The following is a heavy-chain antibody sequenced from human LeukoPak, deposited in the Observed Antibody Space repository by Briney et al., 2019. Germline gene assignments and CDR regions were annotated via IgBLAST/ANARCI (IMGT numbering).Heavy chain of an antibody. Sequence: ASVKASCKASGYTFTSYDISWVRQAPGQGLEWMGWMNPNSGNTGYAQKFQGRVTITRNTSISTAYMELSSLRSEDTAVYYCARLFPQGAVWSGYFWYFGYWGQGTLVTVSS. V-gene: IGHV1-8*03. CDR1: GYTFTSYD. CDR2: MNPNSGNT. D-gene: IGHD3-3*01. J-gene: IGHJ4*02. CDR3: ARLFPQGAVWSGYFWYFGY.